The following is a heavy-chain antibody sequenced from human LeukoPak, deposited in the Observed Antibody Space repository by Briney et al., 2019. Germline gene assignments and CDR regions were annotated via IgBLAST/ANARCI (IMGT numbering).Heavy chain of an antibody. CDR1: GGSISSYY. Sequence: SETLSLTCTVSGGSISSYYWSWIRQPAGRGLEWIGRFYATGGTKYNPSLRSRVTMTVDTSKNQFSLKLSSVTAADTAVYYCARGTTVERPFFNYWGQGTLVTVSS. CDR2: FYATGGT. D-gene: IGHD1-1*01. J-gene: IGHJ4*02. CDR3: ARGTTVERPFFNY. V-gene: IGHV4-4*07.